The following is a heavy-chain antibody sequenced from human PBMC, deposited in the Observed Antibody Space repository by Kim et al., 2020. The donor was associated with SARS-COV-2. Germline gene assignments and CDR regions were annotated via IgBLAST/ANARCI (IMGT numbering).Heavy chain of an antibody. CDR3: ARGLVVVAASFGDY. J-gene: IGHJ4*02. Sequence: AQKLQGRVTMTTDTSTSTAYMELRSLRSDDTAVYYCARGLVVVAASFGDYWGQGTLVTVSS. D-gene: IGHD2-15*01. V-gene: IGHV1-18*01.